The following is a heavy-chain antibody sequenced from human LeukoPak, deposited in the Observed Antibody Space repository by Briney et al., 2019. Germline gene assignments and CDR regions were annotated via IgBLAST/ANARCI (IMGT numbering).Heavy chain of an antibody. D-gene: IGHD2-15*01. V-gene: IGHV1-3*01. J-gene: IGHJ1*01. Sequence: AASVKVSFKASGYTFTIYAMHWVRQAPGQRREWMGWINAGNGNTKYSQKFQGRVTITRDTSASTAYMELSSLRSEDTAVYYCARDFCSGGSCYRYFQHWGQGTLVTVSS. CDR1: GYTFTIYA. CDR3: ARDFCSGGSCYRYFQH. CDR2: INAGNGNT.